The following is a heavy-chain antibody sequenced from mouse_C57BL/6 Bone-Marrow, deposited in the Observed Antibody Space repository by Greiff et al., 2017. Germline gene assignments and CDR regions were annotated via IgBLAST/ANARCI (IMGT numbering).Heavy chain of an antibody. CDR1: GFSLTSYA. CDR3: ARNGYYFYFDY. D-gene: IGHD2-3*01. Sequence: VKVVESGPGLVAPSQSLSITCTVSGFSLTSYAISWVRQPPGKGLEWLGVIWTGGGTNDNSALNSRLSISKDNPKSQVFLKMNSLQTDDTARYYCARNGYYFYFDYWGQGTTLTVSS. V-gene: IGHV2-9-1*01. J-gene: IGHJ2*01. CDR2: IWTGGGT.